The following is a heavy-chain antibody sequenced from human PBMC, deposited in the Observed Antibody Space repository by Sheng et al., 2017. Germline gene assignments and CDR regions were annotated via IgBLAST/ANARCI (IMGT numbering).Heavy chain of an antibody. V-gene: IGHV3-11*01. CDR3: ARGWDSSSSLYYYYYGMDV. Sequence: PGGSLRLSCAASGFTFSDYYMSWIRQAPGKGLEWVSYISSSGSTIYYADSVKGRFTISRDNAKNSLYLQMNSLRAEDTAVYYCARGWDSSSSLYYYYYGMDVWGQGTTVTVSS. D-gene: IGHD6-6*01. CDR2: ISSSGSTI. J-gene: IGHJ6*02. CDR1: GFTFSDYY.